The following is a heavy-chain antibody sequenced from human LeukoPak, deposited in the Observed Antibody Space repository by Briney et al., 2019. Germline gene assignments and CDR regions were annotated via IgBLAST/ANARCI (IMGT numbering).Heavy chain of an antibody. Sequence: PSETLSLTCTVSGGSISSYYWSWIRQPAGKGLEWIGRIYTSGSTNYNPSLKSRVTMSVDTSKNQFSLKLSSVTAADTAVYYCARDKVPSYYYYYYMDVWGKGTTVTASS. V-gene: IGHV4-4*07. CDR2: IYTSGST. J-gene: IGHJ6*03. CDR1: GGSISSYY. D-gene: IGHD2-2*01. CDR3: ARDKVPSYYYYYYMDV.